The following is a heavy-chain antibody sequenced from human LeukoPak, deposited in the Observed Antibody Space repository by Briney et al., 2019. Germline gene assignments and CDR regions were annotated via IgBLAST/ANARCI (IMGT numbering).Heavy chain of an antibody. CDR2: INHSGTT. Sequence: SETLSLTCAVYGGSLSGYYWSWIRQPLGKGLEWIGEINHSGTTNYNPSLKSRVTILVDTSKKQFSLKLSSVTAADTAVYYCARGSQLGDYWGHGTLVTVSS. CDR3: ARGSQLGDY. V-gene: IGHV4-34*01. D-gene: IGHD6-13*01. J-gene: IGHJ4*01. CDR1: GGSLSGYY.